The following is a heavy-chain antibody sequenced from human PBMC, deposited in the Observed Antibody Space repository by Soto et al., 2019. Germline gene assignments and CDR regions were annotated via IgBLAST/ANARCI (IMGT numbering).Heavy chain of an antibody. V-gene: IGHV3-30-3*01. D-gene: IGHD3-22*01. CDR1: GFTFSSYA. Sequence: QVQLVESGGGVVQPGRSLRLSCAASGFTFSSYAMHWVRQAPGKGLEWVAVISYDGSNKYYADSVKGRFTISRDNSKNTLYLQMNGLRAEDTAVYYCAREAYYDSSGYSDNWFDPWGQGTLVTVSS. J-gene: IGHJ5*02. CDR3: AREAYYDSSGYSDNWFDP. CDR2: ISYDGSNK.